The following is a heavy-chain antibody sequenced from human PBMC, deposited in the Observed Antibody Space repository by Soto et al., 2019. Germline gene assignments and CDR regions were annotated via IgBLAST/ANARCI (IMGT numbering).Heavy chain of an antibody. Sequence: GGSLRLSCAASGFTFSSYAMSWVRQAPGKGPEWISAIIGSGTNTYYADSVKGRFTISRDNFKNTLYLHMNSLSAEDTALYFCARGTDPVCWGQGTLVTVPQ. J-gene: IGHJ4*02. CDR3: ARGTDPVC. CDR1: GFTFSSYA. V-gene: IGHV3-23*01. CDR2: IIGSGTNT.